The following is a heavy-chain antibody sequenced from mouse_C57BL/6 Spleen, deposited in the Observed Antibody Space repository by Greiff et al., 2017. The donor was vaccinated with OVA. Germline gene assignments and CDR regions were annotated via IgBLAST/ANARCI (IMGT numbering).Heavy chain of an antibody. D-gene: IGHD1-1*01. J-gene: IGHJ3*01. CDR3: ARSYYGSSSFAY. CDR2: IDPSDSET. V-gene: IGHV1-52*01. Sequence: QVQLKQPGAELVRPGSSVKLSCKASGYTFTSYWMHWVKQRPIQGLEWIGNIDPSDSETHYNQKFKDKATLTVDKSSSTAYMQLSSLTSDDSAVYYCARSYYGSSSFAYWGQGTLVTVSA. CDR1: GYTFTSYW.